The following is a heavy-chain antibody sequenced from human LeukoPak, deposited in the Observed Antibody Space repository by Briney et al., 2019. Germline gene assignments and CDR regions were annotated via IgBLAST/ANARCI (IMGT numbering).Heavy chain of an antibody. D-gene: IGHD2-15*01. Sequence: PGGSLRLSCAASGFTFSSYSMNWVRQAPGKGLEWVSSISSSSSYIYYADSVKGRFTISRDNAKNSLYLQMNSLRAEDTAVYYCARDKCSGGSCYGFDYWGQGTLVTVSS. CDR2: ISSSSSYI. CDR1: GFTFSSYS. J-gene: IGHJ4*02. CDR3: ARDKCSGGSCYGFDY. V-gene: IGHV3-21*01.